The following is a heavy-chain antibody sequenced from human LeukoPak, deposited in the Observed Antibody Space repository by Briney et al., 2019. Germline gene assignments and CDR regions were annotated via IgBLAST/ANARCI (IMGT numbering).Heavy chain of an antibody. CDR2: ISSSSSYI. V-gene: IGHV3-21*01. Sequence: GGSLRLSCAASGFTFSSYSMNWVRQAPGKGLEWVSSISSSSSYIYYADSVKGRFTTSRDNAKNSLYLQMNSLRAENTAVYYCARDSDSSSDPWGQGTLVTVSS. CDR3: ARDSDSSSDP. CDR1: GFTFSSYS. J-gene: IGHJ5*02. D-gene: IGHD6-13*01.